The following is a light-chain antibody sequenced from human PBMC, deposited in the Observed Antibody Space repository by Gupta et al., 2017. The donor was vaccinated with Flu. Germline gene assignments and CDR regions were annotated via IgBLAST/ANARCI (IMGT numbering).Light chain of an antibody. Sequence: IATRSCRASQTGNRNLAWYQQIPGQAPRLLIYGASNRANGIPDRFSGSGSGTEFTLTISSLQSEDSAVYYCQQYNNWPPLFTFGQGTKLEIK. CDR1: QTGNRN. V-gene: IGKV3-15*01. CDR2: GAS. CDR3: QQYNNWPPLFT. J-gene: IGKJ2*01.